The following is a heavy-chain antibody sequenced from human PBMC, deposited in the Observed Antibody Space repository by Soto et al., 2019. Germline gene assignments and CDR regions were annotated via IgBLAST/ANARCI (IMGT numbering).Heavy chain of an antibody. Sequence: GESLKISCKGSGYSFTSYWIGWVRQMPGKGLEWMGIIYPGDSDTRYSPSFQGQVTISADKSISTAYLQWSSLRSEGTAVYYCARLAYCGGDCYNHHYYYGMDVWGQGTTVTVSS. CDR3: ARLAYCGGDCYNHHYYYGMDV. J-gene: IGHJ6*02. CDR1: GYSFTSYW. D-gene: IGHD2-21*02. V-gene: IGHV5-51*01. CDR2: IYPGDSDT.